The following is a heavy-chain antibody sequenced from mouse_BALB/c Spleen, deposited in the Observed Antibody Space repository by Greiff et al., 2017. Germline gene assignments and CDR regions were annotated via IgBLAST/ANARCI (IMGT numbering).Heavy chain of an antibody. J-gene: IGHJ2*01. V-gene: IGHV1S29*02. CDR3: ARTTVVPYYFDY. CDR1: GYTFTDYN. CDR2: IYPYNGGT. D-gene: IGHD1-1*01. Sequence: EVKLQESGPELVKPGASVKISCKASGYTFTDYNMHWVKQSHGKSLEWIGYIYPYNGGTGYNQKFKSKATLTVDNSSSTAYMELRSLTSEDSAVYYCARTTVVPYYFDYWGQGTTLTVSS.